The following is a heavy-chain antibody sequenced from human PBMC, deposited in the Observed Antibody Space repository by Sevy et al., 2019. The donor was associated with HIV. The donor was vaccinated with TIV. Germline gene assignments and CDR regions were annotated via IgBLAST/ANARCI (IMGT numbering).Heavy chain of an antibody. CDR1: GFTVSSKY. Sequence: GGSLRLSCAASGFTVSSKYMSWVRQAPGKGLEWVSVIYSDGSTYYADSVKGRFIISRDNSKNTLYLQMNSLRAEDTAAYYCARRAYCGGDCLDHWGQGTLVTVSS. D-gene: IGHD2-21*02. V-gene: IGHV3-53*01. J-gene: IGHJ5*02. CDR2: IYSDGST. CDR3: ARRAYCGGDCLDH.